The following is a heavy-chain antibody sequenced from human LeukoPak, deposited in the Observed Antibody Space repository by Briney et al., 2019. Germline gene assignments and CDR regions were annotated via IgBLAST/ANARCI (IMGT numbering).Heavy chain of an antibody. J-gene: IGHJ5*02. CDR3: ARRPDNCSSTSCYVDWFDP. V-gene: IGHV5-51*01. Sequence: GESLKISCKGSGYSFTSYWISWVRQMPGKGLEWMGIIYPGDSDTRYSPSFQGQVTISADKSISTAYLQWSSLKASDTAMYYCARRPDNCSSTSCYVDWFDPWGQGTLVTVSS. D-gene: IGHD2-2*01. CDR2: IYPGDSDT. CDR1: GYSFTSYW.